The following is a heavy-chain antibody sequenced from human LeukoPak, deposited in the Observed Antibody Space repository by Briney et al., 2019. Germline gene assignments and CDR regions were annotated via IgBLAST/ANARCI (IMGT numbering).Heavy chain of an antibody. CDR2: FDPEDGET. CDR3: ARVSYYYGY. Sequence: ASVKVSCKVSGYTLTELSMHWVRQAPGKGLEWMGGFDPEDGETIYAQKLQGRVTMTTDTSTSTAYMELRSLRSDDTAVYYCARVSYYYGYWGQGTLVTVSS. V-gene: IGHV1-24*01. D-gene: IGHD3-22*01. J-gene: IGHJ4*02. CDR1: GYTLTELS.